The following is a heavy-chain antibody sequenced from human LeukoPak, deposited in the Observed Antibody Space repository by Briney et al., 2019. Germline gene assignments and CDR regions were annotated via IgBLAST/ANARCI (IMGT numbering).Heavy chain of an antibody. CDR3: ARDFGWGPDY. D-gene: IGHD3-10*01. CDR2: INGKRGDT. J-gene: IGHJ4*02. V-gene: IGHV1-2*02. Sequence: ASVKVSCKTSGFTFTDHYFHWVRQAPGQGLEWMGWINGKRGDTNYAQKFQDRVTMTRDTSISTFYIQLSSLTADGTAVYYCARDFGWGPDYWGQGTLVTVSS. CDR1: GFTFTDHY.